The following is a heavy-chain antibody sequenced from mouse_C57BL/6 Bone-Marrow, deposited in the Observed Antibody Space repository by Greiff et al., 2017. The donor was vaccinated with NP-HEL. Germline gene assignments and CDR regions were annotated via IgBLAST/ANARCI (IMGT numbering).Heavy chain of an antibody. J-gene: IGHJ2*01. V-gene: IGHV1-81*01. CDR1: GYTFTSYG. D-gene: IGHD1-1*01. CDR3: ARGLLTTVVANYFDY. Sequence: VQLQQSGAELARPGASVKLSCKASGYTFTSYGISWVKQRTGQGLEWIGEIYPRSGNTYYNEKFKGKATLTADKSSSTAYMELRSLTSEDSAVCFCARGLLTTVVANYFDYWGQGTTLTVSS. CDR2: IYPRSGNT.